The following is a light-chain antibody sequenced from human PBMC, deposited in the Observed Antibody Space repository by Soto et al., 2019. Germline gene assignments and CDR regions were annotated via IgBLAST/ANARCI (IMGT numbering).Light chain of an antibody. Sequence: EIVLTQSPGTLSLSPGERATLSCRASQSVSSSSLAWYQQKPGQAPRLLLYAASSRATGTPDRFSGSGSGTDFTFTISRLEPEDFAVYYCQQSVTAPWTFGQGTKVEIK. CDR3: QQSVTAPWT. V-gene: IGKV3-20*01. J-gene: IGKJ1*01. CDR1: QSVSSSS. CDR2: AAS.